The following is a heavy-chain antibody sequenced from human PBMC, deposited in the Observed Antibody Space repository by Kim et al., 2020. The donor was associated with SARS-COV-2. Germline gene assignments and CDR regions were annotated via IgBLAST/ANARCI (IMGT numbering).Heavy chain of an antibody. J-gene: IGHJ4*02. D-gene: IGHD6-13*01. CDR3: ARLGRAAAGTDY. V-gene: IGHV4-39*01. CDR2: IYYSGST. CDR1: GGSISSSSYY. Sequence: SETLSLTCTVSGGSISSSSYYWGWIRQPPGKGLEWIGSIYYSGSTYYNPSLKSRVTISVDTSKNQFSLKLSSVTAADTAVYYCARLGRAAAGTDYWGQGTLVTVSS.